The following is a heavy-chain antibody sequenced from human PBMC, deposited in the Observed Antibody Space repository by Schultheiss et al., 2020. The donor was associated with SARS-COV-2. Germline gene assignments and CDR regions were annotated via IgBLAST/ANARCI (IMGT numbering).Heavy chain of an antibody. CDR1: GFTFSSYW. CDR2: INSDGSST. Sequence: GSLRLSCAASGFTFSSYWMHWVRQAPGKGLVWVSRINSDGSSTSYADSVKGRFTISRDNAKNTLYLQMNSLRAEDTAVYYCARDPHYGGNADYWGQGTLVTVSS. V-gene: IGHV3-74*01. J-gene: IGHJ4*02. CDR3: ARDPHYGGNADY. D-gene: IGHD4-23*01.